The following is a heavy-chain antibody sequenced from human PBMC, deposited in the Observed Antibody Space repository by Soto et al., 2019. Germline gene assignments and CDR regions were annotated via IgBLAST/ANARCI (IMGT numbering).Heavy chain of an antibody. Sequence: QVQLVESGGGVVQPGRSLRLSCAASGFILSTYAMYWVRQAPGKGLEWVAVISYDGNNKYYADSVQGRFTISRDNSKNTLYLQMNIVRAEDTAVYYCARAGCDGGSCYTMVGLRYGMDVWGQGTTVTVSS. V-gene: IGHV3-30-3*01. D-gene: IGHD2-15*01. J-gene: IGHJ6*02. CDR2: ISYDGNNK. CDR3: ARAGCDGGSCYTMVGLRYGMDV. CDR1: GFILSTYA.